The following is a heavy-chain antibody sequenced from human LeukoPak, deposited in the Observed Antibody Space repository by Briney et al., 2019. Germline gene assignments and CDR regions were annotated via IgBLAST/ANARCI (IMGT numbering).Heavy chain of an antibody. CDR3: ARHLYYDILTGYNGRGPFDY. CDR2: IYYSGST. CDR1: GGSISSSSYY. Sequence: SETLSLTCTVSGGSISSSSYYWGWIRQPPGKGLEWIGSIYYSGSTYYNPSLKSRVTISVDTSKNQSSLKLSSVTAADTAVYYCARHLYYDILTGYNGRGPFDYWGQGTLVTVSS. V-gene: IGHV4-39*01. J-gene: IGHJ4*02. D-gene: IGHD3-9*01.